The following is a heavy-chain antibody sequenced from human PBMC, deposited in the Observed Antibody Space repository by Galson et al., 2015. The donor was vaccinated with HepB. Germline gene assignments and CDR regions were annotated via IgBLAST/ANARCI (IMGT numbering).Heavy chain of an antibody. CDR3: ARVADADYGDHTHFDS. Sequence: SLRLSCAASGFTFSDYYMSWIRQAPGKGLEWLSYISASTIYTNYADSVKGRSTVSRDNAKNSLNLQMNGLRAEDTAVYYCARVADADYGDHTHFDSWGQGTLVTVSS. CDR2: ISASTIYT. CDR1: GFTFSDYY. D-gene: IGHD4-17*01. J-gene: IGHJ4*02. V-gene: IGHV3-11*06.